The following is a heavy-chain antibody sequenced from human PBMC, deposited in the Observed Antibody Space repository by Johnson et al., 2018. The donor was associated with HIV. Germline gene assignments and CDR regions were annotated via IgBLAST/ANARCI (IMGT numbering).Heavy chain of an antibody. Sequence: VQLVESGGGVVQPGGSLRLSCAASGFTFSNYGMHWVRQSPGKGLEWVAFIRYDGSNKYYADSVKGRFTISRDNSKNTLYLQMNSLRADDTAVYYCAKFVGAGSYDAFDIWGQGTMVTVSS. J-gene: IGHJ3*02. CDR3: AKFVGAGSYDAFDI. V-gene: IGHV3-30*02. CDR2: IRYDGSNK. D-gene: IGHD3-16*01. CDR1: GFTFSNYG.